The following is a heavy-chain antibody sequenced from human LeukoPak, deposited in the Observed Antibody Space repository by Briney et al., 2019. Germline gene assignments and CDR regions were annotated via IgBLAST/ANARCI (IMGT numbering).Heavy chain of an antibody. CDR2: ISWNSGSI. CDR1: GFTFDDYA. D-gene: IGHD6-13*01. V-gene: IGHV3-9*01. Sequence: PGRSLRLSCAASGFTFDDYAMHWVRQAPGKGLEWVSGISWNSGSIGYADSVKGRFTISRDNAKNSLYLQMNSLRAEDTALYYCAKDLGAYSSSWYGGCWFDPWGQGTLVTVSS. CDR3: AKDLGAYSSSWYGGCWFDP. J-gene: IGHJ5*02.